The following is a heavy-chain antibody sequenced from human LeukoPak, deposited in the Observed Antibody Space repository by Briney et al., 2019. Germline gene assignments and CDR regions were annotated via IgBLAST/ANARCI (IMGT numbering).Heavy chain of an antibody. Sequence: GGSLRLSCAASGFTFDDYAMHWVRQAPGKGLEWVANIKQDGSEKYYVDSVKGRFTISRDNAKNSLYLQMNSLRAEDTAVYYCARIPTMKYYYGMDVWGQGTTVTVSS. V-gene: IGHV3-7*01. CDR2: IKQDGSEK. D-gene: IGHD3-22*01. CDR1: GFTFDDYA. CDR3: ARIPTMKYYYGMDV. J-gene: IGHJ6*02.